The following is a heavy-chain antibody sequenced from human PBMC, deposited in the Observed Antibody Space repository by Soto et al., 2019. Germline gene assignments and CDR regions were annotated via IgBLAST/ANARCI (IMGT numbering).Heavy chain of an antibody. CDR2: IYYSGST. D-gene: IGHD4-17*01. Sequence: SETLSLTCTVSGGSISSYYWSWIRQHPGKGLEWIGYIYYSGSTNYNPSLKSRVTISVDTSKNQFSLKLSSVTAADTAVYYCARGEARDYGPNNWFDPWGQGTLVTVSS. CDR1: GGSISSYY. J-gene: IGHJ5*02. V-gene: IGHV4-59*01. CDR3: ARGEARDYGPNNWFDP.